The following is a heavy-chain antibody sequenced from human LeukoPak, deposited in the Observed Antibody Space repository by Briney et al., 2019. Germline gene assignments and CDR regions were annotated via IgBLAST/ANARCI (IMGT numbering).Heavy chain of an antibody. D-gene: IGHD6-13*01. Sequence: GGSLRLSCAASGFTFSTHWMHWVRQAPGKGLIWVSRINGDASSTKYADSVKGRFTISRDNAKNTLYLQMNSLRAEDTAVYFCAKALSIADYSSSWYGGGNWFDPWGQGTLVTVSS. J-gene: IGHJ5*02. CDR2: INGDASST. V-gene: IGHV3-74*01. CDR1: GFTFSTHW. CDR3: AKALSIADYSSSWYGGGNWFDP.